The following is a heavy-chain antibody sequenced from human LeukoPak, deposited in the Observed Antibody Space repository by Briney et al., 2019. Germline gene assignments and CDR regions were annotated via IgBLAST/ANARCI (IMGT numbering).Heavy chain of an antibody. J-gene: IGHJ4*02. CDR1: RFTFSSYA. Sequence: PGGSLRLACAASRFTFSSYAMSWVRQAPGKGLEWVSAISGSGGRTFYADSVTGRFTISRDNSKNTLYLQMNSLRAEDTAVYYCAKDPSSSGYYSDWGQGTLVTVSS. V-gene: IGHV3-23*01. D-gene: IGHD3-22*01. CDR3: AKDPSSSGYYSD. CDR2: ISGSGGRT.